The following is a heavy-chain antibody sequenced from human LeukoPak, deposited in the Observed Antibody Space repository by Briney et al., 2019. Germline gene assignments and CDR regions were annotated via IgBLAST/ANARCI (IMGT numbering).Heavy chain of an antibody. CDR3: VKDRYGPFDP. D-gene: IGHD3-10*01. CDR1: GFTFSSYA. Sequence: PGGSLRLSCAASGFTFSSYAMSWVRQAPGKGLEWVSTISGRSGSTDYTDSVKGRFTISRDNSKSTVYLEMNSLRAEDTAVYFCVKDRYGPFDPWGQGTLVTVSS. J-gene: IGHJ5*02. V-gene: IGHV3-23*01. CDR2: ISGRSGST.